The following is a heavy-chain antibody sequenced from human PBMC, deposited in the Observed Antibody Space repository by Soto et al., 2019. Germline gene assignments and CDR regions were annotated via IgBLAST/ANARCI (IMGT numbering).Heavy chain of an antibody. D-gene: IGHD2-15*01. Sequence: EVQLVESGGGLVQPGGSLRLSCAASGFTFSTYEMNWVRQAPGKGLEWISYIRSSGTTLYYADSVKGRFTISRDNAKNSLYLQMNGLTAVDTAVYYCAGRDGHNRRKAPYYYYYYGMNVWGQGTTVTVSS. CDR2: IRSSGTTL. CDR1: GFTFSTYE. J-gene: IGHJ6*02. V-gene: IGHV3-48*03. CDR3: AGRDGHNRRKAPYYYYYYGMNV.